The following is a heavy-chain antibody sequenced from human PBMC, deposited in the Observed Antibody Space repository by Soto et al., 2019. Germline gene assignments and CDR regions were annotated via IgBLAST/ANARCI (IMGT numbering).Heavy chain of an antibody. V-gene: IGHV1-69*13. CDR2: IIPIFGTA. CDR1: GGTFSSYA. Sequence: ASVKVSCKASGGTFSSYAISWVRQAPGQGLEWMGGIIPIFGTANYAQKFQGRVTITADESTSTAYMELSSLRSEDTAVYYCARDPYSSAAIYYYYGMDVWGQGTTVTVSS. CDR3: ARDPYSSAAIYYYYGMDV. D-gene: IGHD4-4*01. J-gene: IGHJ6*02.